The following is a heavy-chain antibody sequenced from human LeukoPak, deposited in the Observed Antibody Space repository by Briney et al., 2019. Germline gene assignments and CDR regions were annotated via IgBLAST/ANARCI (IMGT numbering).Heavy chain of an antibody. V-gene: IGHV4-39*01. D-gene: IGHD4-17*01. CDR2: IYYSGST. CDR3: ARRSSWDYVGYFDY. CDR1: GGSISSSSYY. J-gene: IGHJ4*02. Sequence: SSEILSLTCTVSGGSISSSSYYWGWIRQPPGKGLEWIGSIYYSGSTYYNPSLKSRVTISVDTSKNQFSLKLSSVTAADTAVYYCARRSSWDYVGYFDYWGQGTLVTVSS.